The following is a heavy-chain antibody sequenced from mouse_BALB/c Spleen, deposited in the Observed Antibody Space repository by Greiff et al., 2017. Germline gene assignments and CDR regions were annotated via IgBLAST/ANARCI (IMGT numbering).Heavy chain of an antibody. CDR3: AREGDYRYADPAWFAY. V-gene: IGHV5-6-5*01. CDR1: GFTFSSYA. J-gene: IGHJ3*01. Sequence: EVQGVESGGGLVKPGGSLKLSCAASGFTFSSYAMSWVRQTPEKRLEWVASISSGGSTYYPDSVKGRFTISRDNARNILYLQMSSLRSEDTAMYYCAREGDYRYADPAWFAYWGQGTLVTVSA. CDR2: ISSGGST. D-gene: IGHD2-14*01.